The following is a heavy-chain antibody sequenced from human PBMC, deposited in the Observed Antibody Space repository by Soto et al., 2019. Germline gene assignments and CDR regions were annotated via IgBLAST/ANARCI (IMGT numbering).Heavy chain of an antibody. Sequence: PGGSLRLSCSASGFIFSSWAMNWVRQAPGKGLEWVSAISGSGDSIYYADSVKGRFTISRDNSKTTLYLEMDSLRAEDTAVYYCAKGGGDSLRYGMDVWGQGTTVTVSS. CDR2: ISGSGDSI. V-gene: IGHV3-23*01. J-gene: IGHJ6*02. CDR1: GFIFSSWA. CDR3: AKGGGDSLRYGMDV. D-gene: IGHD2-21*02.